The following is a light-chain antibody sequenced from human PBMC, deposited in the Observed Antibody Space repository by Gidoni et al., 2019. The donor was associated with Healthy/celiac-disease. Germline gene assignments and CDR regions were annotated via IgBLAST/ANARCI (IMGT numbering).Light chain of an antibody. CDR1: QSITNN. V-gene: IGKV3D-15*01. J-gene: IGKJ2*01. Sequence: EIVLTQSPATLSVSPGERATLSCRASQSITNNLAWYQQKPGQAPRLLIYRVSTRATGIPARFSGSGSGTEFTLTISSLQSEDFAIYFCQQSYNWLSYTFGQGTKLEIK. CDR2: RVS. CDR3: QQSYNWLSYT.